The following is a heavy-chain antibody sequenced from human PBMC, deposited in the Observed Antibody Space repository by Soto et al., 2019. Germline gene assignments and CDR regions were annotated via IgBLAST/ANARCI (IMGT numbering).Heavy chain of an antibody. J-gene: IGHJ4*02. Sequence: GGSLRLSFAASGFTFSSYAMSWVRQAPGKGLEWVSAISGSGGSTYYADSVKGRSTISRDNSKNTLYLQMNSLRAEDTAVYYCARRSSGWYFDYWGQGTLVTVSS. CDR3: ARRSSGWYFDY. V-gene: IGHV3-23*01. CDR1: GFTFSSYA. D-gene: IGHD6-19*01. CDR2: ISGSGGST.